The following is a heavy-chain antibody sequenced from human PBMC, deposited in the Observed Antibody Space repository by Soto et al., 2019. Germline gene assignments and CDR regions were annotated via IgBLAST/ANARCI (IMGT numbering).Heavy chain of an antibody. CDR2: IIPIFGTA. J-gene: IGHJ6*04. V-gene: IGHV1-69*13. CDR3: ARDPSKGSSTHPDV. CDR1: GGTFSSYA. D-gene: IGHD6-13*01. Sequence: SVKVSCKASGGTFSSYAISWVRQAPGQGLEWMGGIIPIFGTANYAQKFQGRVTITADESTSTAYMELSSLRSEDTAVYYCARDPSKGSSTHPDVWGKGTTVTVYS.